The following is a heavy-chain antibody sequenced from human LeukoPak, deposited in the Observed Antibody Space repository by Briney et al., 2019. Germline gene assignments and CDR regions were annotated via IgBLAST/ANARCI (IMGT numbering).Heavy chain of an antibody. J-gene: IGHJ4*02. CDR2: IYTSGST. V-gene: IGHV4-4*07. D-gene: IGHD3-22*01. Sequence: PSETLSLTCTVSGGSISSYYWSWIRQPAGKGLEWIGRIYTSGSTNYNPSLKSRVTMSVDTSKNQFSLKLTSVTAADTAVYYCTRRRYYDPVGLDFWGRGTLVTVSS. CDR1: GGSISSYY. CDR3: TRRRYYDPVGLDF.